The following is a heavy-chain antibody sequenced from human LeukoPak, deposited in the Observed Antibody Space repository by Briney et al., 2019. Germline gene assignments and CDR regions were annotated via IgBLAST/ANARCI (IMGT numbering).Heavy chain of an antibody. Sequence: GGSLRLSCAASGFTFSSYGMHWVRQAPGKGLEWVAVISYDGSNKYYADSVKGRFTISRDNSKNTMYLQMNSPRAEDTAVYYCTKDPNGDYVGAFDFWGQGTMVTVSS. D-gene: IGHD3-16*01. CDR2: ISYDGSNK. CDR1: GFTFSSYG. V-gene: IGHV3-30*18. J-gene: IGHJ3*01. CDR3: TKDPNGDYVGAFDF.